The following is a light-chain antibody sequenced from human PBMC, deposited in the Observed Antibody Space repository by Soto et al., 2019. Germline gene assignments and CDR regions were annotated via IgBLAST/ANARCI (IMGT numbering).Light chain of an antibody. CDR3: QQSYSTPIT. CDR2: AAS. CDR1: QSISSY. Sequence: DIQMTQSPSSLSASVGDRVTITCRASQSISSYLNWYQQKPGKAPKLLIYAASSLQSGVPSRFSGSRSGTDFTLTIRSLQPEDFATYYCQQSYSTPITFGQGTRLEIK. J-gene: IGKJ5*01. V-gene: IGKV1-39*01.